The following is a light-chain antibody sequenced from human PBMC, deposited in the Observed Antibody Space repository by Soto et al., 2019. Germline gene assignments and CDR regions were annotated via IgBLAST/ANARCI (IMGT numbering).Light chain of an antibody. J-gene: IGKJ4*01. V-gene: IGKV1-5*01. CDR1: QSISSW. CDR2: DAS. CDR3: QQYDSPPLT. Sequence: DIQMTQSPSTLSASLGDRVTITCRASQSISSWLAWYQQKPGKAPKLLIYDASHLEIGVPLRFTGSGSGTEFTLTISSLQPEDIGTYYCQQYDSPPLTFGGGTKVDIK.